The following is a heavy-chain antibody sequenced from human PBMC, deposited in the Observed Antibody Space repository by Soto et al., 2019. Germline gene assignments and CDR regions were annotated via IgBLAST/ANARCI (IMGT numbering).Heavy chain of an antibody. V-gene: IGHV1-18*01. CDR3: ARAYDYIWGSYRSSPYYMDV. D-gene: IGHD3-16*02. CDR2: ISAYNGNT. CDR1: GYTFTSYG. J-gene: IGHJ6*03. Sequence: ASVKVSCKASGYTFTSYGISWVRQAPGQGLEWMGWISAYNGNTNYAQKLQGRVTMTTATSTSTAYMELRSLRSDDTAVYYCARAYDYIWGSYRSSPYYMDVWGKGTTVTVSS.